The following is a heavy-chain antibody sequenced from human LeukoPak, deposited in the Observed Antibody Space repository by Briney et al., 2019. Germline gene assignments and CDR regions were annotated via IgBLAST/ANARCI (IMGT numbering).Heavy chain of an antibody. Sequence: SETLSLTCSVSGGSISSYYWSWIRQPPGKGLEWIAYISDIGSINYNPSLKSRVTISLDTSKNQFSLKLSSVTAADTAVYYCAGHHPRNTVDFWGQGTLVTVSS. CDR2: ISDIGSI. D-gene: IGHD2-8*02. V-gene: IGHV4-59*08. CDR3: AGHHPRNTVDF. CDR1: GGSISSYY. J-gene: IGHJ4*02.